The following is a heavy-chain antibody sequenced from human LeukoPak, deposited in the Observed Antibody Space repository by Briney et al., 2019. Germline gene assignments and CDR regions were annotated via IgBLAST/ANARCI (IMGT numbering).Heavy chain of an antibody. CDR1: GFXVSSNY. CDR3: ARVAAAKYYFDY. J-gene: IGHJ4*02. V-gene: IGHV3-66*01. Sequence: GGSLRLSCAVSGFXVSSNYLNWVRQAPAKGPEWVSFIYSGGSTYYADSVKGRFTISRDNSKNTLYLQMNSLRAEDTAVYYCARVAAAKYYFDYWGQGTLVTVSS. D-gene: IGHD6-13*01. CDR2: IYSGGST.